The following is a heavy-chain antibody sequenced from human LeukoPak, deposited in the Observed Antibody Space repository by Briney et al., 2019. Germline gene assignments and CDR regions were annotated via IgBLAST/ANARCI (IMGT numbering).Heavy chain of an antibody. D-gene: IGHD3-22*01. J-gene: IGHJ4*02. V-gene: IGHV4-61*02. CDR1: GGSINGGHFY. CDR2: IYTRGNT. Sequence: PSETLSLTCTVSGGSINGGHFYWSWIRQPAGKGLEWIGRIYTRGNTNYNPSLQSRVTISVDTSKNQFSLKLSSVTAADTAVYYCARLRSYDSSRRPPRQTWFGRSYFDYWGQGTLVTVSS. CDR3: ARLRSYDSSRRPPRQTWFGRSYFDY.